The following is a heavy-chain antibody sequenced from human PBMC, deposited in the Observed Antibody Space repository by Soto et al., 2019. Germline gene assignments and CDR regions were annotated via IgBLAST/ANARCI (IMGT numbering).Heavy chain of an antibody. D-gene: IGHD6-6*01. Sequence: SVKVSCKASGGTFSSYAISWVRQAPGQGLEWMGGIIPIFGTANYAQKFQGRVTITADESTSTAYMELSSLRSEDTAVYYCARVFWQLVQLDGMDVWGQGTTVTVS. J-gene: IGHJ6*02. CDR1: GGTFSSYA. CDR2: IIPIFGTA. V-gene: IGHV1-69*13. CDR3: ARVFWQLVQLDGMDV.